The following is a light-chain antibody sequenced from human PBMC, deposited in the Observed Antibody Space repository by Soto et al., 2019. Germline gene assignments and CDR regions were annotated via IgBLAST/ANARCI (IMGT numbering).Light chain of an antibody. CDR2: DTS. Sequence: EIVMTQSPATLSVSPGERATLSCWANQSVRSNLAWYQQRPGQAPRLLIYDTSTRATDIPARFSGSGSGTEFTLTISSLQSEDFGVYYCQQYNNWWTFGQGTKVDIK. J-gene: IGKJ1*01. CDR3: QQYNNWWT. CDR1: QSVRSN. V-gene: IGKV3-15*01.